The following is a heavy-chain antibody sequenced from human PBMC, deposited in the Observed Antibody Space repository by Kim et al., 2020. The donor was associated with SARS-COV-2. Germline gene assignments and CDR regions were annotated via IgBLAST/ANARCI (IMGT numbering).Heavy chain of an antibody. J-gene: IGHJ4*02. CDR2: IIPIFGTA. V-gene: IGHV1-69*13. CDR3: ARDGAIAVAGTAALDY. CDR1: GGTFSSYA. Sequence: SVKVSCKASGGTFSSYAISWVRQAPGQGLEWMGGIIPIFGTANYAQKFQGRVTITADESTSTAYMELSSLRSEDTAVYYCARDGAIAVAGTAALDYWGQGTLVTVSS. D-gene: IGHD6-19*01.